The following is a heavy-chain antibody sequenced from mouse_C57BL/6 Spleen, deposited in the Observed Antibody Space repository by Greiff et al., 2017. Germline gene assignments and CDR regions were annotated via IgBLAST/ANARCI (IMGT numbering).Heavy chain of an antibody. D-gene: IGHD2-4*01. Sequence: QVQLQQPGAELVKPGASVKMSCKASGYTFTSYWITWVKQRPGQGLEWIGDIYPGSGSTNYNEKFKSKATLTVDTSSSTAYMQLSSLTSEASAVYYCAIYDYDGAWFAYWGQGTLVTVSA. V-gene: IGHV1-55*01. J-gene: IGHJ3*01. CDR1: GYTFTSYW. CDR3: AIYDYDGAWFAY. CDR2: IYPGSGST.